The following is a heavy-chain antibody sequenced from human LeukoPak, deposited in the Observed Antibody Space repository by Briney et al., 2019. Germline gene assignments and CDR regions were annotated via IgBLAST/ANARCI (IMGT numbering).Heavy chain of an antibody. V-gene: IGHV3-23*01. J-gene: IGHJ4*02. CDR1: GFTFSSYA. CDR2: ISGSGGST. D-gene: IGHD3-9*01. CDR3: AKALNYDILTGYWDY. Sequence: GGSLRLSCAASGFTFSSYAMSWVRQAPGKGLEWVSAISGSGGSTYYADSVKGRFTISRDNSKNTLYLQMNSLRAEDTAVYYCAKALNYDILTGYWDYWGQGILVTVSS.